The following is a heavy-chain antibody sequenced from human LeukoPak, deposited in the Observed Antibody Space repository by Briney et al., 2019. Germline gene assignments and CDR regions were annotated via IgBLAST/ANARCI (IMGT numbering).Heavy chain of an antibody. CDR3: ARDDTVFGVVIAPFDY. CDR1: GGTFSSYA. V-gene: IGHV1-69*05. D-gene: IGHD3-3*01. J-gene: IGHJ4*02. CDR2: IIPIFSTA. Sequence: SVKVSCKASGGTFSSYAISWVRQAPGQGLEWMGRIIPIFSTANYAQKFQGRVTITTDESTSTAYMELSSLRSEDTAVYYCARDDTVFGVVIAPFDYWGQGTLVTVSS.